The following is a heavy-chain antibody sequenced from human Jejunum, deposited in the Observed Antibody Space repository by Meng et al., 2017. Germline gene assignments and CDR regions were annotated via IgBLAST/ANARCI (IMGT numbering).Heavy chain of an antibody. CDR3: AREEGAVAGRAFDY. D-gene: IGHD6-19*01. Sequence: QVQRQARGPGLVKPSETLSLTCTVSGDSISSYYWSWIRQPAGKGLEWSGRMYTSGSTNYNPSLKSRVTMSLDMSKNQFSLELRSVTAADTAVYYCAREEGAVAGRAFDYWGQGTLVTVSS. CDR1: GDSISSYY. CDR2: MYTSGST. J-gene: IGHJ4*02. V-gene: IGHV4-4*07.